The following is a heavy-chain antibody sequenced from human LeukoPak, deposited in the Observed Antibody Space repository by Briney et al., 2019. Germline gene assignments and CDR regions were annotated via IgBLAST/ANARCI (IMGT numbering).Heavy chain of an antibody. CDR2: IYSGGST. V-gene: IGHV3-53*01. CDR3: ASKERGGSSWYRYYYYYMDV. J-gene: IGHJ6*03. CDR1: GFTVSSNY. D-gene: IGHD6-13*01. Sequence: GGSLRLSCAASGFTVSSNYMSWVRQAPGKGLEWVSVIYSGGSTYYADSVKGRFTISRDNSKNTLYLQMNSLRAEDTAVYYCASKERGGSSWYRYYYYYMDVWGKGTTVTISS.